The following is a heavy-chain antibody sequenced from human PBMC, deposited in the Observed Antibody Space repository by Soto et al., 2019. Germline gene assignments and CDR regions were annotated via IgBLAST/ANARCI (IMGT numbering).Heavy chain of an antibody. CDR1: GFTFSSYS. J-gene: IGHJ4*02. CDR3: ARAGQGLRFLEWLSGEVDY. D-gene: IGHD3-3*01. Sequence: GGSLRLSCAASGFTFSSYSMNWVRQAPGKGLEWVSSISSSSSYIYYADSVKGRFTISRDNAKNSLYLQMNSLRAEDTAVYYCARAGQGLRFLEWLSGEVDYWGQGTLVTVSS. V-gene: IGHV3-21*01. CDR2: ISSSSSYI.